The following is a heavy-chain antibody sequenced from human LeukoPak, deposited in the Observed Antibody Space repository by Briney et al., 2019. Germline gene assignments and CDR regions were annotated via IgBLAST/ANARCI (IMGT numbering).Heavy chain of an antibody. CDR3: AKGYCSGGSCYPDY. Sequence: PGGSLRLSRAASGVTFSDYYMSWIRQAPGKGVEWVSAISGSGGSTYYADSVKGRFTISRDNSKSTLYLQMNSLRAEDTAVYYCAKGYCSGGSCYPDYWGQGTLVTVSS. J-gene: IGHJ4*02. D-gene: IGHD2-15*01. V-gene: IGHV3-23*01. CDR2: ISGSGGST. CDR1: GVTFSDYY.